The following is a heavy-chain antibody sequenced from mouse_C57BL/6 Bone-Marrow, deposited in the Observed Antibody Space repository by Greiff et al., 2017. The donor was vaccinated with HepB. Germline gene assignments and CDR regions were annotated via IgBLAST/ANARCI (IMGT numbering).Heavy chain of an antibody. Sequence: QVHVKQSGAELVRPGASVTLSCKASGYTFTDYEMHWVKQTPVHGLEWIGAIDPETGGTAYNQKFKGKAILTADKSSSTAYMELRSLTSEDSAVYYCTGHRGFAYWGQGTLVTVSA. J-gene: IGHJ3*01. D-gene: IGHD6-1*01. CDR3: TGHRGFAY. V-gene: IGHV1-15*01. CDR2: IDPETGGT. CDR1: GYTFTDYE.